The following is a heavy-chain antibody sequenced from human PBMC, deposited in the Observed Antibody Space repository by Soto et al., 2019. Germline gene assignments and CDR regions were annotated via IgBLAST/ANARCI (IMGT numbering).Heavy chain of an antibody. CDR3: ARTINGTTVEVYYYYMDV. CDR1: SGSISSSNW. D-gene: IGHD1-7*01. Sequence: SETLSLTCAVSSGSISSSNWWSWVRQPPGKGLEWIGEIYHSGSTNYNPSLKSRVTISVDKSKNQFSLKLSSVTAADTAVYYCARTINGTTVEVYYYYMDVWGKGTTVTVSS. V-gene: IGHV4-4*02. J-gene: IGHJ6*03. CDR2: IYHSGST.